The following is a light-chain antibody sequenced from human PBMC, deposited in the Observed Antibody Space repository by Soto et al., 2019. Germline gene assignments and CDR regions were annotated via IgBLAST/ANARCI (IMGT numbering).Light chain of an antibody. CDR1: RSIGSD. Sequence: AIQLTQSPSTLSASIGERVTITCRARRSIGSDLAWYQQAPGKPPKLLIFDASNSDNGVPTRFSGGGSGTYFTLTISSLPAEVFVTYCCLLLNTYPQAFGGGTKVEIK. V-gene: IGKV1-13*02. CDR2: DAS. J-gene: IGKJ4*01. CDR3: LLLNTYPQA.